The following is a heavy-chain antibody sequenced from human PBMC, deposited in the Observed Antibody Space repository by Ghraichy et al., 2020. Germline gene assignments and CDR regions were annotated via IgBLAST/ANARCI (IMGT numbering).Heavy chain of an antibody. CDR3: ARGLVGEPLRH. D-gene: IGHD3-10*01. CDR2: IYSSGNS. Sequence: GSLSLTCTVSGSSISDYYWAWIRQPPGKALEWIGYIYSSGNSNYNPSLRRRATISVETSKNQFSLKLTSVTASDMAVYYCARGLVGEPLRHWGQGALVIVSS. V-gene: IGHV4-59*01. CDR1: GSSISDYY. J-gene: IGHJ4*02.